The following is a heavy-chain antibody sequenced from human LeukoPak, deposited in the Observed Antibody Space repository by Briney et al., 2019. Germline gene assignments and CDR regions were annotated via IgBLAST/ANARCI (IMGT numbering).Heavy chain of an antibody. CDR1: GFMFSAFT. J-gene: IGHJ6*03. CDR3: ARDPYSGTYGDTYYYYMDV. D-gene: IGHD1-26*01. V-gene: IGHV3-21*01. Sequence: GGSLRLSCAASGFMFSAFTINWVRQTPGKGLEWVSSITSSSTYTFYADSVKGRFTISRDNARNSLYLQMNSLRAEDTAVYYCARDPYSGTYGDTYYYYMDVWGKGTTVTISS. CDR2: ITSSSTYT.